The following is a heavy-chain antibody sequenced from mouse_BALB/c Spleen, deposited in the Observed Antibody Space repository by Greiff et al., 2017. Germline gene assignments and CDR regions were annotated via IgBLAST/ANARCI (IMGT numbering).Heavy chain of an antibody. Sequence: VKLQESGPGLVAPSQSLSITCTVSGFSLTSYGVHWVRQPPGKGLEWLGVIWAGGSTNYNSALMSRLSISKDNSKSQVFLKMNSLQTDDTAMYYCARGYYYGSSSFAYWGQGTLVTVSA. CDR2: IWAGGST. CDR1: GFSLTSYG. D-gene: IGHD1-1*01. CDR3: ARGYYYGSSSFAY. V-gene: IGHV2-9*02. J-gene: IGHJ3*01.